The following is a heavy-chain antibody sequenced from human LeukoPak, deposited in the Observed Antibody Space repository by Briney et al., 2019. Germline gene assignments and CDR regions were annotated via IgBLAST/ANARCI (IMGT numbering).Heavy chain of an antibody. CDR1: GDSITYFY. Sequence: SETVSLMCSVCGDSITYFYWRWIRQAAGKGLEWIGRISSSGSTDYNASLKSRVPMSVDTSKNQLSLKVISVPAADSAVYYCVRRQDRLEYSHGFTVTNKFHPWGQRTLVTVSS. CDR2: ISSSGST. V-gene: IGHV4-4*07. CDR3: VRRQDRLEYSHGFTVTNKFHP. J-gene: IGHJ5*02. D-gene: IGHD5-18*01.